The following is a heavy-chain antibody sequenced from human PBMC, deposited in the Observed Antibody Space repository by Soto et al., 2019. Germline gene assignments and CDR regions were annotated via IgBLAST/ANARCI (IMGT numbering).Heavy chain of an antibody. J-gene: IGHJ4*02. CDR3: VRDQYFFDSSGHYDY. V-gene: IGHV1-18*01. D-gene: IGHD3-22*01. CDR1: GYTFVSYG. Sequence: QVQLVQSGAEVKQPGASVKVSCKVSGYTFVSYGIAWVRQAPGQGLEWMGWISPYNGNTNYAQKLQGRVTMTTDTSTSTAYMDLTSLRSDDTAVYYCVRDQYFFDSSGHYDYWGQGTLVTVSS. CDR2: ISPYNGNT.